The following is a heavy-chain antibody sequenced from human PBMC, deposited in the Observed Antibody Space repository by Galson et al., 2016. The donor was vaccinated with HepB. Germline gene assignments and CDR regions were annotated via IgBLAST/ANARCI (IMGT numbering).Heavy chain of an antibody. Sequence: SLRLSCAASGFTFSDYGMHWVRQAPGKGLEWVAVIWDDGSNKYHADSVKGRFTISRDNSKNTLYLQMNNLRAEDTAVYYCASDYKYALDVWGQGTTVAVSS. D-gene: IGHD3-10*01. CDR3: ASDYKYALDV. V-gene: IGHV3-33*01. CDR2: IWDDGSNK. J-gene: IGHJ6*02. CDR1: GFTFSDYG.